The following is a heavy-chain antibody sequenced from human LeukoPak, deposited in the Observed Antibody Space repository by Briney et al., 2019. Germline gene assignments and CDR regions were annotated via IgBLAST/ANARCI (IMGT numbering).Heavy chain of an antibody. CDR2: ISGSGGST. CDR1: GFTFSSYA. V-gene: IGHV3-23*01. D-gene: IGHD6-13*01. CDR3: AKDDRGAAADGTGEAFDY. J-gene: IGHJ4*02. Sequence: PGGSLRLSCAASGFTFSSYAMSWVRQAPGKGLEWVSAISGSGGSTYYADSVKGRFTISRDNSKNTLYLQMNSLRAEDTAVYYCAKDDRGAAADGTGEAFDYWGQGTLVTVSS.